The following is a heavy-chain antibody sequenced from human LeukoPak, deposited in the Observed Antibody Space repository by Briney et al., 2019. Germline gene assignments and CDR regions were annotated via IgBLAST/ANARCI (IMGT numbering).Heavy chain of an antibody. J-gene: IGHJ4*02. CDR3: ARLNSYSSGWYFDY. CDR2: ISGSGGST. CDR1: GFTFSSYA. Sequence: GGSLRLSCAASGFTFSSYAMSWVRQAPGKGLEWVSAISGSGGSTYYADSVKGRFTISRDNSKNTLYLQMNSLRAEDTAVYYCARLNSYSSGWYFDYWGQGTLVTVSS. D-gene: IGHD6-19*01. V-gene: IGHV3-23*01.